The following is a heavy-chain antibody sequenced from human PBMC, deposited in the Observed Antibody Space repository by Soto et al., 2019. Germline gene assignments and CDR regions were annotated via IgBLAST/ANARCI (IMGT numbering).Heavy chain of an antibody. CDR1: ASSISSGGYY. Sequence: PSETMSLPCTVSASSISSGGYYWSWLRQHPGKGLEWIGYIYYSGSTYYNPSLTSRVTISVDTSKNQFSLKLSSVTAGDTAVSSRARGCHCDSSVYRDYCARGTWVTASS. CDR2: IYYSGST. D-gene: IGHD3-22*01. CDR3: ARGCHCDSSVYRDY. V-gene: IGHV4-31*03. J-gene: IGHJ4*02.